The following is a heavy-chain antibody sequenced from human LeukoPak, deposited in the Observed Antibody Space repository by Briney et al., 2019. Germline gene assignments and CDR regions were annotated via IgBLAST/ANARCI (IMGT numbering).Heavy chain of an antibody. CDR1: GYTFTSYG. D-gene: IGHD4-17*01. J-gene: IGHJ1*01. CDR2: ISAYNGNT. Sequence: GASVKVSCKASGYTFTSYGISWVRQAPGQGLEWMGWISAYNGNTNYAQKFQGRVTMTTDTSTSTAYMELRSRRSDDTAVYYCARDYAPWSDYGDARWFQHWGQGTLVTVSS. V-gene: IGHV1-18*01. CDR3: ARDYAPWSDYGDARWFQH.